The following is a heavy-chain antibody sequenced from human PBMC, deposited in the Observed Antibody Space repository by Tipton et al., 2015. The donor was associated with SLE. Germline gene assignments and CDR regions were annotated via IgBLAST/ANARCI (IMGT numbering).Heavy chain of an antibody. Sequence: LRLSCAASGFTFSDYYMSWIRQPPGKGLEWIGSFYYSGSTYYNPSLKSRVTISVDTSRNQFSLKLSSVTAADTAVYYCARSSLDIEARYVDYWGQGTLVTVSS. CDR2: FYYSGST. CDR3: ARSSLDIEARYVDY. J-gene: IGHJ4*02. V-gene: IGHV4-38-2*01. CDR1: GFTFSDYY. D-gene: IGHD5-12*01.